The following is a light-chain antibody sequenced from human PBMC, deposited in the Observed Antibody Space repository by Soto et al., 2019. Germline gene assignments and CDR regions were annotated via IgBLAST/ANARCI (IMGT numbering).Light chain of an antibody. J-gene: IGKJ1*01. Sequence: EIVMTQFPATLSVSPGERVTLSCRASQYVGTRLAWYQHKPGQAPRLLIYYTSNRATGIPARFSGSGSGTDFTLTINSLAPEDFAIYYCHQRQSWPRTFGQGTKVDIK. CDR3: HQRQSWPRT. V-gene: IGKV3-11*01. CDR2: YTS. CDR1: QYVGTR.